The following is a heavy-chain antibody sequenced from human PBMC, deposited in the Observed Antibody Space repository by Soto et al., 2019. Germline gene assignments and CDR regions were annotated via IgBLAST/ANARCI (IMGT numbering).Heavy chain of an antibody. CDR3: ATEMGATQGPFDN. Sequence: QAGGSLRLSCVVSVFPFGANAMSWVRQAPGKGPEWVSGLSNTGRRTSYADSVKGRFNISRDNSENTVYLQMNSLRVEDTAVYYCATEMGATQGPFDNWGQGTLVTVSS. CDR2: LSNTGRRT. CDR1: VFPFGANA. D-gene: IGHD1-26*01. J-gene: IGHJ4*02. V-gene: IGHV3-23*01.